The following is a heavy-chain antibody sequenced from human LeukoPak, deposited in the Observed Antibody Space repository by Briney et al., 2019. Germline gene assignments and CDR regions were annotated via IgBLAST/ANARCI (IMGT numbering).Heavy chain of an antibody. Sequence: GSLRLSCAAPGFIFDNYAIHWVRQAPGKGLEWVSLIGGDGGSTFYADSVRGRFTISRDNTRKSLSLQMSSLRSEDTALYYCARESETSGWYDYWGQGTLVTVSS. V-gene: IGHV3-43*02. CDR3: ARESETSGWYDY. CDR2: IGGDGGST. CDR1: GFIFDNYA. D-gene: IGHD6-19*01. J-gene: IGHJ4*02.